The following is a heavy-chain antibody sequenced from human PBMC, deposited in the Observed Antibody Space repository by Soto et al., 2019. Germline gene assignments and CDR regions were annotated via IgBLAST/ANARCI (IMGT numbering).Heavy chain of an antibody. CDR1: GYPVTAYY. D-gene: IGHD3-3*01. Sequence: QLHLVQSGAVVKKPGASVTVSCSASGYPVTAYYMHWVRQAPGRGLGWMGGINPATGAAKYTQTFRGRVTMTGATSTSTVFMELSGLTSEDTAVFYWARGGGVGVAGSAAFDMWGQGTLVTVSS. J-gene: IGHJ3*02. V-gene: IGHV1-2*02. CDR2: INPATGAA. CDR3: ARGGGVGVAGSAAFDM.